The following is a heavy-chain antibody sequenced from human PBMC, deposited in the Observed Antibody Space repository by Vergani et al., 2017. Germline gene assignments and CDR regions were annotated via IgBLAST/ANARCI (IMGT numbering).Heavy chain of an antibody. Sequence: QLQLQESGSGLVKPSQTLSLTCAVSGGSISSGGYSWSWIRQAPGKGLEWVSYISSSSSYTNYADSVKGRFTISRDNAKNSLYLQMNSLRAEDTAVYYCARDPIAARPDSSGWAADYYYYGMDVWGQGTTVTVSS. J-gene: IGHJ6*02. CDR3: ARDPIAARPDSSGWAADYYYYGMDV. V-gene: IGHV3-11*06. CDR1: GGSISSGGYS. CDR2: ISSSSSYT. D-gene: IGHD6-19*01.